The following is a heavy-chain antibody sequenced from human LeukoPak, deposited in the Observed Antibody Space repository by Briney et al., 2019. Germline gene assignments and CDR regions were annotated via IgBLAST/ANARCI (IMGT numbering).Heavy chain of an antibody. CDR1: GFTFSSYG. CDR2: ISYDGSNK. Sequence: GGSLRLSCAASGFTFSSYGMHWVRQAPGKGLEWVAVISYDGSNKYYADSVKGRFTISRDNSKNTLYLQMNSLRAEDTAVYYCVPLVGAIGSYWGQGTLVTVSS. CDR3: VPLVGAIGSY. J-gene: IGHJ4*02. D-gene: IGHD1-26*01. V-gene: IGHV3-30*03.